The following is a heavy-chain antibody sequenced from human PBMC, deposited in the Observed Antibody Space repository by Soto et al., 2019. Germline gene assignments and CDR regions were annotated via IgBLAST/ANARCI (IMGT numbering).Heavy chain of an antibody. CDR1: GFSFSNYE. J-gene: IGHJ5*02. V-gene: IGHV3-48*03. D-gene: IGHD6-19*01. CDR3: ARGGSSGWFFLDL. CDR2: ISGSSNAI. Sequence: GGSLRLSCLGSGFSFSNYEMNWVRQAPGKGLEWVSYISGSSNAIYYGDSMKGRFTISRGNAKSSTYLQMNSLRVEDTAVYYCARGGSSGWFFLDLWGQGALVTVSS.